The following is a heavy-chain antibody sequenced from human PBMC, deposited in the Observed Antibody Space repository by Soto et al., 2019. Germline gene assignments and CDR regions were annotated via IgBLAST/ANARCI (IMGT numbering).Heavy chain of an antibody. V-gene: IGHV3-72*01. CDR3: ASDTYAFDI. J-gene: IGHJ3*02. Sequence: PGGSLRLSCAASGFTFSDHYMDWVRQAPGKGLEWVGRTRNKANSYTTEYAASVKGRFTISRDDSKNSLYLQMNSLKTEDTAVYYCASDTYAFDIRGQGTMVTVS. D-gene: IGHD3-16*01. CDR1: GFTFSDHY. CDR2: TRNKANSYTT.